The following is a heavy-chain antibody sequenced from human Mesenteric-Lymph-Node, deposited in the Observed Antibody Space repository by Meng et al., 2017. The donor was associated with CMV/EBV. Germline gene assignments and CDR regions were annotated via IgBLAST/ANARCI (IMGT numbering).Heavy chain of an antibody. Sequence: ASVKVSCKASGYTFTSYGISWVRQAPGQGLEWMGWINPYNGGTKYAQKFQGRVIMTTDTSISTAYMEMSSLRSADTAVYYCARGYYDSSGYPTDFWGQGTLVTVSS. D-gene: IGHD3-22*01. CDR1: GYTFTSYG. CDR3: ARGYYDSSGYPTDF. J-gene: IGHJ4*02. CDR2: INPYNGGT. V-gene: IGHV1-18*01.